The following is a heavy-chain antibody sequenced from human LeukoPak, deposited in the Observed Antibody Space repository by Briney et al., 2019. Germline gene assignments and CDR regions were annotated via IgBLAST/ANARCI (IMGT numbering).Heavy chain of an antibody. CDR2: ISFDGNEK. Sequence: GGSLRLSCAASGFPFNIYGMHWVRQAPGKGLEWVAVISFDGNEKYYADSVKGRFTISRDNSQNTLYLQMNSLRVEDTAVYYCATDSSDCSGGSCYSVGTLHIWGQGSMVTVSS. J-gene: IGHJ3*02. CDR1: GFPFNIYG. V-gene: IGHV3-30*03. D-gene: IGHD2-15*01. CDR3: ATDSSDCSGGSCYSVGTLHI.